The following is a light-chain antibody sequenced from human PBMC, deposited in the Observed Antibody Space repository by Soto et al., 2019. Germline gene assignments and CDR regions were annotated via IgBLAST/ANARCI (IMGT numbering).Light chain of an antibody. V-gene: IGKV3-20*01. J-gene: IGKJ1*01. CDR3: QKYGSSGT. Sequence: EIVLTQSPATLSLSPGERATLSCRASQSVSSYLAWYQQKPGQAPRLLIYGASNRATGIPDRFSGSGSGTDFTLTISRLEPEDFAVYYCQKYGSSGTVGQGTKV. CDR1: QSVSSY. CDR2: GAS.